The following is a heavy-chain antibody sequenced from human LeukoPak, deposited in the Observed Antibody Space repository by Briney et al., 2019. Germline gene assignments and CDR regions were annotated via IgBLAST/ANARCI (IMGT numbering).Heavy chain of an antibody. V-gene: IGHV4-59*01. CDR1: GGSISSYY. Sequence: SETLSLTCTVSGGSISSYYWSWIRQPPGKGLEWIGYIYYSGSTNYNPSLKSRVTISVDTSKNQFSLKLSSVTAADTAVYYCARVGYGGYGALDYWGQGTLVTVSS. D-gene: IGHD4-23*01. CDR2: IYYSGST. J-gene: IGHJ4*02. CDR3: ARVGYGGYGALDY.